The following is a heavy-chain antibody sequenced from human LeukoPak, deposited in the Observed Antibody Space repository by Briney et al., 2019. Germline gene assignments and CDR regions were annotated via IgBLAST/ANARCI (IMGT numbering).Heavy chain of an antibody. CDR2: INPNSGGT. V-gene: IGHV1-2*04. CDR1: GYTFTGYY. CDR3: AALVGYDSSGEKDAFDI. D-gene: IGHD3-22*01. Sequence: ASVKVSCKASGYTFTGYYMHWVRQAPGQGLEWMGWINPNSGGTNYAQKFQGWVTMTRDTSISTAYMELSRLRSDDTAVYYCAALVGYDSSGEKDAFDIWGQGTMVTVSS. J-gene: IGHJ3*02.